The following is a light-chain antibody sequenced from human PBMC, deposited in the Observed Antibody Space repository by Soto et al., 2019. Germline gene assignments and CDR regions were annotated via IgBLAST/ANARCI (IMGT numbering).Light chain of an antibody. CDR3: QQYGSSLGT. CDR2: GAS. Sequence: EIVMTQSPATLSVSPGERATLSCRASQSVSSNLAWYQQKPGQAPRLLIYGASTRATGIPARFSGSGSGTEFTLTISRLEPEDFAVYYCQQYGSSLGTFGPGTKVDI. CDR1: QSVSSN. V-gene: IGKV3-15*01. J-gene: IGKJ3*01.